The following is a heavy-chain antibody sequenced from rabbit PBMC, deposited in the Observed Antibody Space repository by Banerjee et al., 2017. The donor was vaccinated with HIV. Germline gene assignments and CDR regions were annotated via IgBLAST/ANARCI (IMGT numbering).Heavy chain of an antibody. CDR2: IYTGSGST. CDR3: ARGSTYSDYGYAYLKL. D-gene: IGHD6-1*01. Sequence: QSLEESGGDLVKPGASLTLTCTASGFSFSNSYYMCWVRQAPGKGLEWIGCIYTGSGSTYYASWAKGRFTISKTSSTTVTLQLTSLTAADTATYFCARGSTYSDYGYAYLKLWGPGTLVTVS. V-gene: IGHV1S40*01. J-gene: IGHJ4*01. CDR1: GFSFSNSYY.